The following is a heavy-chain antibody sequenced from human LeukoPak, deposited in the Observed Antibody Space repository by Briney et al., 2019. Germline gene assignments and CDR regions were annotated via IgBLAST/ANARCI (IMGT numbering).Heavy chain of an antibody. CDR3: ARHRIPAALASAFDY. D-gene: IGHD2-2*01. CDR1: GGSISSSSYY. CDR2: IYYSGNT. J-gene: IGHJ4*02. V-gene: IGHV4-39*01. Sequence: SETLSLTRTVSGGSISSSSYYWDWIRQPPGKGLEWIGAIYYSGNTNYNPSLKSRVTISVDASKNQFSLKLSSVTAADTAVYYCARHRIPAALASAFDYWGQGTLVTVSS.